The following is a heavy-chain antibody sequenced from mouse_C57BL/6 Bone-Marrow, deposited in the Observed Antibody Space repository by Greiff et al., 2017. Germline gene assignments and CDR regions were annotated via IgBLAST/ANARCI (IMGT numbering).Heavy chain of an antibody. V-gene: IGHV1-9*01. J-gene: IGHJ2*01. CDR2: ILPGSGGT. CDR1: GYTFTAYW. Sequence: VQLQQSGAELMKPGASVKLSCKATGYTFTAYWIDWVKQRPGHGLEWIGEILPGSGGTNYNVKFKGKATFTADTSSNTAYMQLSSLTTEDSAIYCCFSGSSFGYWGQGTTLTVS. D-gene: IGHD1-1*01. CDR3: FSGSSFGY.